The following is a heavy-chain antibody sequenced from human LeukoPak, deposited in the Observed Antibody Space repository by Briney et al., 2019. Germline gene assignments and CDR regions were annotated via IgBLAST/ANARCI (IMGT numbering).Heavy chain of an antibody. CDR2: MNPNSGNT. CDR1: GYTFTSYG. CDR3: ARATNSLKWFGDPAGAFDI. D-gene: IGHD3-10*01. V-gene: IGHV1-8*03. J-gene: IGHJ3*02. Sequence: ASVKVSCKASGYTFTSYGISWVRQAPGQGLEWMGWMNPNSGNTGYAQKFQGRVTITRNTSISTAYMELSSLRSEDTAVYYCARATNSLKWFGDPAGAFDIWGQGTMVTVSS.